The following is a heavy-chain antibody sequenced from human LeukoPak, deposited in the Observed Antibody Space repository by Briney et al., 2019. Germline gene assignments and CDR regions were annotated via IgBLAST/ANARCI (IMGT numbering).Heavy chain of an antibody. D-gene: IGHD3-10*01. CDR1: GFTFSTYG. J-gene: IGHJ4*02. CDR3: ARDLHAGRDGLHYGADS. V-gene: IGHV3-33*05. Sequence: GGCLRLSCAASGFTFSTYGMHWVRQTPGKGLEWVSIISFDGSTTYYGESVRDRFTIPRNNSKNTIDLQMDSLRADDTAIYYCARDLHAGRDGLHYGADSWGQGSLVTVSS. CDR2: ISFDGSTT.